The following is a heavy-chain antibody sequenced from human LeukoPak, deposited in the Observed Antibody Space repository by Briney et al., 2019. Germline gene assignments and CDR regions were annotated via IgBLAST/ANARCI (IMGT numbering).Heavy chain of an antibody. Sequence: GGSLRPSCAASGFTFSSYSMNWVRQAPGKGLEWVSSISSSSSYIYYADSVKGRFTISRDNAKNSLSLQMNSLRAEDTAVYYCASIYSGSYPFVDYWGQGTLVTVSS. CDR1: GFTFSSYS. D-gene: IGHD1-26*01. CDR3: ASIYSGSYPFVDY. J-gene: IGHJ4*02. V-gene: IGHV3-21*01. CDR2: ISSSSSYI.